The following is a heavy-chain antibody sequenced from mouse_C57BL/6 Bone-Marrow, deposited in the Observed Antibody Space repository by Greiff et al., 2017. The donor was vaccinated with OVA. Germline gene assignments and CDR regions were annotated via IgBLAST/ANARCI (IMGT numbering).Heavy chain of an antibody. J-gene: IGHJ2*01. Sequence: EVQLQQSGTVLARPGASVKMSCKTSGHTFTSYWMHWVKQRPGQGLEWIGAIYPGNSDTSYNQKFKGKAKLTAVTSASTAYMELSSLTNEDSAVYYCVLYGNFHYFDYWGQGTTLTVSS. CDR3: VLYGNFHYFDY. CDR2: IYPGNSDT. V-gene: IGHV1-5*01. D-gene: IGHD2-1*01. CDR1: GHTFTSYW.